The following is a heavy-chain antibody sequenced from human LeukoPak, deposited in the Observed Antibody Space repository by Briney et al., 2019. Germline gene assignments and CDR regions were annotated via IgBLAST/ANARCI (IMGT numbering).Heavy chain of an antibody. J-gene: IGHJ4*02. CDR3: AKDNSTDSYYPFDS. V-gene: IGHV3-23*01. D-gene: IGHD1-26*01. CDR2: MSGSGDST. Sequence: GIXLSGYAMSWVRQAPGKGLEWVSAMSGSGDSTLYADSVRGRFTISRDDSNNTLYLQMNNLRVEDTAVYYCAKDNSTDSYYPFDSWGPGTLVTVSS. CDR1: GIXLSGYA.